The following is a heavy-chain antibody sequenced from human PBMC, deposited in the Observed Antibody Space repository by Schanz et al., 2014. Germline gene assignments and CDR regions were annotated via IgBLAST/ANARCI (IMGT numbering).Heavy chain of an antibody. D-gene: IGHD3-22*01. Sequence: QVQLVESGGGVVQPGGSLRLSCAASGFTFSNYGLHWVRQAPGKGLEWVAFIRYNGINEYYADSVKGRFTISRDNSKNTLYLQMNSLRAEDTAVYYCAKDLPSDYYIAHWGQGTLVTVSS. CDR2: IRYNGINE. V-gene: IGHV3-30*02. CDR1: GFTFSNYG. CDR3: AKDLPSDYYIAH. J-gene: IGHJ5*02.